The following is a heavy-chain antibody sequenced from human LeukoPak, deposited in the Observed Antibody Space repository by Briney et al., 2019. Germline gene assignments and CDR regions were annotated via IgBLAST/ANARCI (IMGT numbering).Heavy chain of an antibody. CDR1: GFTFSDYY. Sequence: GGSLRLSCAASGFTFSDYYMSWIRQAPGKGLEWVAFIRYDGSNKYYADSVKGRFTISRDNSKNTLYLQMNSLRAEDTAVYYCARDAVPAVLRFLEWPGTVGYWGQGTLVTVSS. CDR2: IRYDGSNK. D-gene: IGHD3-3*01. J-gene: IGHJ4*02. V-gene: IGHV3-30*02. CDR3: ARDAVPAVLRFLEWPGTVGY.